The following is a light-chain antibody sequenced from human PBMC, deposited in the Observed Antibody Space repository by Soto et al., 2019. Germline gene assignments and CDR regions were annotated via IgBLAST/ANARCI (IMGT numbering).Light chain of an antibody. CDR1: QSISGTY. CDR3: QHYGTSTST. J-gene: IGKJ1*01. Sequence: DIVLTQSPGTLSLASGERATLSCRASQSISGTYLAWYQQKPGQAPRLLIYSESTRATGIPDRFSGSGSGTDFTLTISRLEKEDFAVYYCQHYGTSTSTFGRGTKVDIK. V-gene: IGKV3-20*01. CDR2: SES.